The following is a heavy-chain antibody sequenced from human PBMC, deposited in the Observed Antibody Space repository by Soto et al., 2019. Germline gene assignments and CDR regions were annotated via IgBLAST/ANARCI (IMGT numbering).Heavy chain of an antibody. D-gene: IGHD3-10*01. CDR1: GYTFTSYD. CDR3: AKDIGSGSYPLYYSDY. J-gene: IGHJ4*02. V-gene: IGHV1-8*01. CDR2: MNPNSGNT. Sequence: ASVKVSCKASGYTFTSYDINWVRQATGQGLEWMGWMNPNSGNTGYAQKFQGRVTMTRNTSISTAYMELNSLRAEDTALYYCAKDIGSGSYPLYYSDYWGQGTLVTVSS.